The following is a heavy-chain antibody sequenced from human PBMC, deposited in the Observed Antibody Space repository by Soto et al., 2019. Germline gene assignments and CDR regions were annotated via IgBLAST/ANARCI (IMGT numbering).Heavy chain of an antibody. CDR2: ISSNGGST. D-gene: IGHD3-3*01. CDR3: ARDLCKYDFWSGSYYYYMDV. J-gene: IGHJ6*03. V-gene: IGHV3-64*01. CDR1: GFTFSSYA. Sequence: GGSLRLSCAASGFTFSSYAMHWVRQAPGKGLEYVSAISSNGGSTYYANSVKGRFTISRDNSKNTLYLQMGSLRAEDMAVYYCARDLCKYDFWSGSYYYYMDVWGKGTTVTVSS.